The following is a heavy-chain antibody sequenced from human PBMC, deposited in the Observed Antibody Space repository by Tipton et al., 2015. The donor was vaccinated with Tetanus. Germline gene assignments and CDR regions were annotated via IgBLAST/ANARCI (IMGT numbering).Heavy chain of an antibody. V-gene: IGHV4-59*03. J-gene: IGHJ1*01. CDR2: IYSTGAT. D-gene: IGHD2-8*02. Sequence: GLVKPSDTMSLTCSVSGGSMGTNHWVWIRQAPGKRLESIGYIYSTGATKYNPSLDSRVRISIDTSKSQFSMRLSSVTVADTAVYYCAGVTAQRTELYFEHWGQGTQVTVSS. CDR1: GGSMGTNH. CDR3: AGVTAQRTELYFEH.